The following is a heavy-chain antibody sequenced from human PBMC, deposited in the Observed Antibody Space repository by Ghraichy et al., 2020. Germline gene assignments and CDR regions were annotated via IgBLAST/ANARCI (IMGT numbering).Heavy chain of an antibody. D-gene: IGHD5-12*01. CDR3: ARGTISYGMDV. CDR1: GASFSDYS. CDR2: INHSGST. Sequence: SETLSLTCTVYGASFSDYSLTWIRPPPGKGLECIGEINHSGSTNYNPSLKSRVTMSVATSKNQFSLKLSSVTAADTAVYYCARGTISYGMDVWGQGTTVTVSS. V-gene: IGHV4-34*01. J-gene: IGHJ6*02.